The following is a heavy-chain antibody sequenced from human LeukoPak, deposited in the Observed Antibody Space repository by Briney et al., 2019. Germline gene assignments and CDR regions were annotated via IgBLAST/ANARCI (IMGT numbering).Heavy chain of an antibody. J-gene: IGHJ5*02. D-gene: IGHD3-9*01. CDR3: ARGTRYFDQTFDP. Sequence: GGSLRLSCAASGFTFSSYAMHWVRQAPGKGLEWVAVISYDGSNKYYADSVKGRFTISRDNSKNTLYLQMNSLRAEDTAVYYCARGTRYFDQTFDPWGQGTLVTVSS. CDR2: ISYDGSNK. V-gene: IGHV3-30*04. CDR1: GFTFSSYA.